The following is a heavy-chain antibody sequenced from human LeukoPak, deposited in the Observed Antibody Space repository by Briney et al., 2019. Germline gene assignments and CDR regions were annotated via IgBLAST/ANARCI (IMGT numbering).Heavy chain of an antibody. Sequence: ASVKVSCKASGYTFTSYYMHWVRQAPGQGLEWMGIINPSGGSTSYAQKFQGRVTMTRDTSTSTVYMELSSLRSDDTAVYYCARIPSICSGGSCPVDYWGQGTLVTVSS. CDR1: GYTFTSYY. V-gene: IGHV1-46*01. J-gene: IGHJ4*02. D-gene: IGHD2-15*01. CDR3: ARIPSICSGGSCPVDY. CDR2: INPSGGST.